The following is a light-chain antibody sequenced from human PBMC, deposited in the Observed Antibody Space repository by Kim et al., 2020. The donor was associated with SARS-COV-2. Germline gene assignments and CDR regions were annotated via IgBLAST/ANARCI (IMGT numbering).Light chain of an antibody. CDR3: QQYNNWPGYT. CDR1: QSVSSN. Sequence: EIVMTQSPATLSVSPGERATLSCRASQSVSSNLAWYQQKPGQAPRLLIYGASTRATGIPARFSGSGSGTEFTLTISSLQSEDFAVYYCQQYNNWPGYTFGQGTTLEI. V-gene: IGKV3-15*01. CDR2: GAS. J-gene: IGKJ2*01.